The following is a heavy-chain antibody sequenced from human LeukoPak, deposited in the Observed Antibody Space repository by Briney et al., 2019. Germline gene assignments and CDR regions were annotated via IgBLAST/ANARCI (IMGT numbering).Heavy chain of an antibody. D-gene: IGHD6-19*01. CDR3: ARREQAIQWLADYYYYGMDV. V-gene: IGHV1-8*01. J-gene: IGHJ6*02. CDR1: GYTFTSYD. CDR2: MNPNSGNT. Sequence: ASVKVSCKASGYTFTSYDINWVRQATGQGLEWMGWMNPNSGNTGYAQKFQGRVTMTRNTSISTAYMELSSLRSEDTAVYYCARREQAIQWLADYYYYGMDVWGQGTTVTVSS.